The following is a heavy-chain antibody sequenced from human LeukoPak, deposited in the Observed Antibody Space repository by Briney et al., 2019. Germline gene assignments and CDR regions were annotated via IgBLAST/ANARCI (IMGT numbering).Heavy chain of an antibody. Sequence: PSETLSLTCAVYGGSFSGYYWSWIRQPPGKGLEWIGEINHSGSTNYNPSLKSRVTISVDTSKNQFSLKLSSVTAADTAVYYCAREYNWNDFDYWGQGTLVTVSS. CDR2: INHSGST. CDR3: AREYNWNDFDY. J-gene: IGHJ4*02. CDR1: GGSFSGYY. D-gene: IGHD1-20*01. V-gene: IGHV4-34*01.